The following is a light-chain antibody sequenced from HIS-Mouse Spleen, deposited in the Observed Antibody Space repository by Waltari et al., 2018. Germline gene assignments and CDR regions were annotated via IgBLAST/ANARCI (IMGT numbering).Light chain of an antibody. CDR2: QDS. CDR3: QAWDSSYSV. Sequence: SYELTQPPSLSVSPGQTASITCSGDKLGDKYACWYQQKPGQSPVLVIYQDSKRPSGIPGRFSGSNSGNTATLTISGTQAMDEADYYCQAWDSSYSVFGGGTKLTVL. V-gene: IGLV3-1*01. CDR1: KLGDKY. J-gene: IGLJ2*01.